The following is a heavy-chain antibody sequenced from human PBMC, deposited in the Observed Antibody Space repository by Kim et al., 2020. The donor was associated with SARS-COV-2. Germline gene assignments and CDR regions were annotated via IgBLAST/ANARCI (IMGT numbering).Heavy chain of an antibody. Sequence: GGSLRLSCAASGFTFSSYGMHWVRQAPGKGLEWVAVISYDGSNKYYADSVKGRFTISRDNSKNTLYLQMNSLRAEDTAVYYCARDQVAATFDPWGQGTLVTVSS. J-gene: IGHJ5*02. V-gene: IGHV3-33*05. CDR3: ARDQVAATFDP. CDR2: ISYDGSNK. CDR1: GFTFSSYG. D-gene: IGHD2-15*01.